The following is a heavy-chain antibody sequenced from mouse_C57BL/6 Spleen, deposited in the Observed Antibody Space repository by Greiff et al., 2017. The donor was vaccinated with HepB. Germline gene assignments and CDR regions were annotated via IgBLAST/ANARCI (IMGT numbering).Heavy chain of an antibody. CDR2: INPSSGYT. CDR1: GYTFTSYW. CDR3: ARGGGTDAMDY. J-gene: IGHJ4*01. D-gene: IGHD4-1*01. Sequence: QVQLKQSGAELAKPGASVKLSCKASGYTFTSYWMHWVKQRPGQGLEWIGYINPSSGYTKYNQKFKDKATLTADKSSGTAYMQLSSLTYEDSAVYYCARGGGTDAMDYWGQGTSVTVSS. V-gene: IGHV1-7*01.